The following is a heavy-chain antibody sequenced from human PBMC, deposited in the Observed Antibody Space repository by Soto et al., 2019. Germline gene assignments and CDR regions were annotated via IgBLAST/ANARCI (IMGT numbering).Heavy chain of an antibody. CDR3: ARGHHCSSTSCYGHWFDP. Sequence: SETLSLTCTVSGGSISSYYWSWIRQPPGKGLEWIGYIYYSGSTNYNPSLKSRVTISVDTSKNQFSLKLSSVTAADTAVYYCARGHHCSSTSCYGHWFDPWGQGTLVTVSS. J-gene: IGHJ5*02. CDR2: IYYSGST. CDR1: GGSISSYY. V-gene: IGHV4-59*01. D-gene: IGHD2-2*01.